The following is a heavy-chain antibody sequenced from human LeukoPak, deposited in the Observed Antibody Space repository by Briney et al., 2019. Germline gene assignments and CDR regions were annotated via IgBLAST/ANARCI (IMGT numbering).Heavy chain of an antibody. CDR3: ARNGYCSSTSCQPDY. CDR2: IYHSGST. CDR1: GGSISSSNW. V-gene: IGHV4-4*02. J-gene: IGHJ4*02. Sequence: PSETLSLTCAVSGGSISSSNWWSWVRQPPGKGLEWIGEIYHSGSTNYNPSLKSRVTISLDTSKNQFSLRLSSVTAADTAVYYCARNGYCSSTSCQPDYWGQGTLVTVSS. D-gene: IGHD2-2*03.